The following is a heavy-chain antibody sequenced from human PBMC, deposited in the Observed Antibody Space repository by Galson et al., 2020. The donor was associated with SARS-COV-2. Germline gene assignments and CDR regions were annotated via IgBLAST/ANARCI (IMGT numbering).Heavy chain of an antibody. CDR1: GFTFSSYG. CDR3: AKDPGVVVVVAATLGDYGMDV. V-gene: IGHV3-30*18. CDR2: ISYDGSNK. D-gene: IGHD2-15*01. J-gene: IGHJ6*02. Sequence: GESLKISCAASGFTFSSYGMHWVRQAPGKGLEWVAVISYDGSNKYYADSVKGRFTISRDNSKNTLYLQMNSLRAEDTAVYYCAKDPGVVVVVAATLGDYGMDVWGQGTTVTVSS.